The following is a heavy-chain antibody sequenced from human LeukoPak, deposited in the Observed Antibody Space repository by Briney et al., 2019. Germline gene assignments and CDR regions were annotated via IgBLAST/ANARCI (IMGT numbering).Heavy chain of an antibody. CDR2: ISGTGYTT. J-gene: IGHJ4*02. D-gene: IGHD4-17*01. CDR1: GFTFSSFP. Sequence: GGSLRLSCAASGFTFSSFPMSWVRQAPEKGLEWVSAISGTGYTTSYADSVKGRFTISRDNSKNTLYLQMNSLRAEDTALYYCAKHDYGDHRDFDHWGQGTLVTVSS. V-gene: IGHV3-23*01. CDR3: AKHDYGDHRDFDH.